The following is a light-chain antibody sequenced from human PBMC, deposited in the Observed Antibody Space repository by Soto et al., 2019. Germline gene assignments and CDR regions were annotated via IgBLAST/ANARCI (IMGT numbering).Light chain of an antibody. CDR3: CSYAGSYTHV. CDR1: SSVVGGYNF. CDR2: DVT. Sequence: HSALTQSRSVPGSPGQSFTISCTVTSSVVGGYNFVSWYQQYPGKAPKLIIYDVTKRPSGVPDRFSGSKSGNTASLTISGLQTDDEADYYCCSYAGSYTHVFGTGTKVTVL. J-gene: IGLJ1*01. V-gene: IGLV2-11*01.